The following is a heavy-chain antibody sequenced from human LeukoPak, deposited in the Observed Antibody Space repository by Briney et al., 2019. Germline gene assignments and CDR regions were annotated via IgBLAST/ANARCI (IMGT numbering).Heavy chain of an antibody. CDR2: MNPNSGNT. CDR3: ARRGLKWLRLTFWFDP. J-gene: IGHJ5*02. Sequence: EASVKVSCKASGYTFTSYDINWVRQATGQGLEWMGWMNPNSGNTSYAQKFQGRVTMTRNTSISTAYMELSSLRSEDTAVYYCARRGLKWLRLTFWFDPWGQGTLVTVSS. CDR1: GYTFTSYD. V-gene: IGHV1-8*01. D-gene: IGHD5-12*01.